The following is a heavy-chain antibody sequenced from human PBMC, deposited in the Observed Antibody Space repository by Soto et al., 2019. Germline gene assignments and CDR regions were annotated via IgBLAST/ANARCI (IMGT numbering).Heavy chain of an antibody. J-gene: IGHJ4*02. D-gene: IGHD3-22*01. CDR1: GFTFSSSA. CDR3: AKGRYYDSSVFFDY. CDR2: ISCGGSNK. V-gene: IGHV3-30-3*01. Sequence: GGSLRLSCAASGFTFSSSAMHWVRQAPGKGLEWVTVISCGGSNKDYADSVKGRFTISRDNSNNTLYLQMNSLRAEDTAVYFCAKGRYYDSSVFFDYWGQGTLVTVSS.